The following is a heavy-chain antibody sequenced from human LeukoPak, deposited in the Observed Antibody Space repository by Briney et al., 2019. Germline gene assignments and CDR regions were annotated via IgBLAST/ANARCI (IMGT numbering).Heavy chain of an antibody. CDR1: GGSFSGYY. D-gene: IGHD1-14*01. Sequence: SENLSLTCAVYGGSFSGYYWSWIRQPPGKGLEWIGEINHSGSTNYNPSLKSRVTISVDTSKNQFSLKLSSVTAADTAVYYCARKGRYNYYGMDVWGQGTTVTVSS. CDR3: ARKGRYNYYGMDV. J-gene: IGHJ6*02. V-gene: IGHV4-34*01. CDR2: INHSGST.